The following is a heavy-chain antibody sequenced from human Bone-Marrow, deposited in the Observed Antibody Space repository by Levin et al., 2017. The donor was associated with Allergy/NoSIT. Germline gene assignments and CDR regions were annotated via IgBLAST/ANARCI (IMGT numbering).Heavy chain of an antibody. D-gene: IGHD3-9*01. CDR2: INAGGDGT. CDR1: GFTFSNYA. J-gene: IGHJ4*02. V-gene: IGHV3-23*01. CDR3: AKDPRPYDMTERPISLDYFDY. Sequence: TGGSLRLSCAASGFTFSNYAMNWVRQAPGKGLEWVSAINAGGDGTYYPDSVKGRFTISRDNSKNTVYLQMNSLGDEDTAIYYCAKDPRPYDMTERPISLDYFDYWGQGTLVTVSS.